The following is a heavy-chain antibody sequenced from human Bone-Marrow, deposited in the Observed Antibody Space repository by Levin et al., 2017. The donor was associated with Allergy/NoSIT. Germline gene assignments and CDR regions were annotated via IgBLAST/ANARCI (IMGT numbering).Heavy chain of an antibody. CDR1: GFTFSSYG. CDR3: AGGRSSCYYGSGSYTTLDY. Sequence: PGGSLRLSCAASGFTFSSYGMHWVRQAPGKGLEWVAVIWHDGSNKYYADSVKGRLTISRDNSKNTLYLQMNSLRAEYTAVYYCAGGRSSCYYGSGSYTTLDYWGQGTLVTVSS. D-gene: IGHD3-10*01. CDR2: IWHDGSNK. V-gene: IGHV3-33*01. J-gene: IGHJ4*02.